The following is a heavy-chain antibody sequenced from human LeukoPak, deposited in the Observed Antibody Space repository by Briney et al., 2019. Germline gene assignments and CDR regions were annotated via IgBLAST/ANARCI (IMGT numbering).Heavy chain of an antibody. CDR1: GFTFDDYT. V-gene: IGHV3-43*01. CDR2: ISWDGGST. D-gene: IGHD4-23*01. Sequence: PGGSLRLSCAASGFTFDDYTMHWVRQAPGKGLEWVSLISWDGGSTYYADSVKGRFTISRDNSKSSLYLQMNSLRTEDTALYYCAKEYYLGGNHEAWFDYWGQGTLVTVSS. J-gene: IGHJ4*02. CDR3: AKEYYLGGNHEAWFDY.